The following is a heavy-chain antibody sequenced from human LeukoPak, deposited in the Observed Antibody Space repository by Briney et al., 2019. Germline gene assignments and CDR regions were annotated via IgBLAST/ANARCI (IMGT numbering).Heavy chain of an antibody. V-gene: IGHV3-48*03. D-gene: IGHD3-10*02. CDR2: ISSSGSTI. J-gene: IGHJ6*04. CDR1: GFTFSSYE. Sequence: GGSLRLSCAASGFTFSSYEMNWVRQAPGKGLEWVSYISSSGSTIYYADSAKGRFTIARDNAKNSLYLQMNSLRAEDTAVYYCAELGITMIGGVWGKGTTVTISS. CDR3: AELGITMIGGV.